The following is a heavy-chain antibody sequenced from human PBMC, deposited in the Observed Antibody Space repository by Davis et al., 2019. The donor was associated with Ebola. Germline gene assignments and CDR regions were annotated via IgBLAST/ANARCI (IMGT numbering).Heavy chain of an antibody. CDR2: ISSSGSTI. D-gene: IGHD2-2*01. V-gene: IGHV3-48*02. J-gene: IGHJ4*02. CDR1: GFTFSSYG. Sequence: GESLKISCAASGFTFSSYGMHWVRQAPGKGLEWVSYISSSGSTIYYADSVKGRFTISRDNAKSSLYLQMSSLRDEDTAVYYCARDWPYCISTSCYIDHWGQGTLVTVSS. CDR3: ARDWPYCISTSCYIDH.